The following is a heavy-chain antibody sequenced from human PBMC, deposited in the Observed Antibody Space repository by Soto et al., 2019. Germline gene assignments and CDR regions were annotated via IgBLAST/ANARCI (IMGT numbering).Heavy chain of an antibody. J-gene: IGHJ5*02. V-gene: IGHV1-69*01. Sequence: QVQLVQSGAEVKKPGSSVKVSCKASGGTFSSYAISWVRQAPGQGLEWMGGIIPIFGTANYAQKFQGRVTITADESKSTAYMELSSLRSEDTAVYYCAPQYSGSNQAFRNWFDPWGQGTLVTVSS. CDR2: IIPIFGTA. CDR1: GGTFSSYA. D-gene: IGHD1-26*01. CDR3: APQYSGSNQAFRNWFDP.